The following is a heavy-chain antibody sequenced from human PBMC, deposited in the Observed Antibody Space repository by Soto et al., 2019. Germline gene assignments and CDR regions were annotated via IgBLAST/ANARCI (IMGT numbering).Heavy chain of an antibody. V-gene: IGHV3-30*18. CDR2: ISFDGGEK. J-gene: IGHJ4*02. Sequence: QVQLVESGGGVVQPGRSLRLSCAASGFTFSSYGMRWVRQAPGKGLEWVALISFDGGEKFYPDSVKGRFTISRDNSKNTLYLQTDCLSPEDTAVYYCAKEKQLLPDYWGQGTLVTVSS. CDR1: GFTFSSYG. CDR3: AKEKQLLPDY. D-gene: IGHD2-2*01.